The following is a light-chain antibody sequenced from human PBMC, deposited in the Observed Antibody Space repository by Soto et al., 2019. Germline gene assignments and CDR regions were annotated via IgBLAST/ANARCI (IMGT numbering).Light chain of an antibody. CDR2: GAS. CDR3: QQGFSTPWT. J-gene: IGKJ1*01. V-gene: IGKV1-39*01. CDR1: QTVSRF. Sequence: DLRMTPSPSTPSASGGDRVTITCRASQTVSRFLNWYQHKPGKAPKLLIYGASSLQSGVPSRFNGSGSGTDFTLTISGLQPEDFATYSCQQGFSTPWTFGQGTKVDI.